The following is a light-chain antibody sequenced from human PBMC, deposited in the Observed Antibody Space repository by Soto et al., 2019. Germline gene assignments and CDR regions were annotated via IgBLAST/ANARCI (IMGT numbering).Light chain of an antibody. Sequence: QSVLTQPASVSGSPGQSITISCTGTSSDVGGYDYVSWYQIHPGKAPKLMVFEVSNRPSGVSYRFSGSKSGNTASLTISGLPAEDEADYCCSSYSLSTYYLFGNGTKVTVL. CDR2: EVS. CDR3: SSYSLSTYYL. CDR1: SSDVGGYDY. V-gene: IGLV2-14*01. J-gene: IGLJ1*01.